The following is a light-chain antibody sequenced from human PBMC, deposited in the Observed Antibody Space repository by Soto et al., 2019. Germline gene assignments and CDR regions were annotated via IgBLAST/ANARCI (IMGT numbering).Light chain of an antibody. CDR2: DAS. J-gene: IGKJ5*01. V-gene: IGKV3-15*01. CDR1: QSVSSN. CDR3: QQHGTSPIT. Sequence: EIVMTQSPATLSVSPGESATLSCRASQSVSSNLAWHQQKPGQAPRILMYDASTRATGISARFSGSGSGTDFTLTISRLEPEDFAVYYCQQHGTSPITFGQGTRLEIK.